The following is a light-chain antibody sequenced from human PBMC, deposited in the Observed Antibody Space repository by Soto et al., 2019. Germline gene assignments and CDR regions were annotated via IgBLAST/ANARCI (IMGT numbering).Light chain of an antibody. J-gene: IGLJ1*01. CDR3: RSCTSSVTYV. Sequence: QSALTQPASVSGSPGQSITITCTGTSSDFGNYQFVSWYQQHPGKAPKLIIFEVTKRPSGVSGRFSGSKSGNTASLTISGLQAEDEADYYCRSCTSSVTYVFGTGTKLTVL. V-gene: IGLV2-23*02. CDR1: SSDFGNYQF. CDR2: EVT.